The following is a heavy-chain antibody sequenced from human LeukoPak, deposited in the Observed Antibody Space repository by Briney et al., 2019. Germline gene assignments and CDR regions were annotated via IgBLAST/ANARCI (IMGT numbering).Heavy chain of an antibody. CDR1: GYTFTGYY. CDR2: INPNSGGT. J-gene: IGHJ4*02. V-gene: IGHV1-2*02. CDR3: ARSGVLRYFDWLLSYYFDY. D-gene: IGHD3-9*01. Sequence: ASVKVSCKASGYTFTGYYMHWVRQAPGQGLEWMGWINPNSGGTNYAQKFQGRVNMTSDTSISTAYMELSRLRSDDTAVYYCARSGVLRYFDWLLSYYFDYWGQGTLVTVSS.